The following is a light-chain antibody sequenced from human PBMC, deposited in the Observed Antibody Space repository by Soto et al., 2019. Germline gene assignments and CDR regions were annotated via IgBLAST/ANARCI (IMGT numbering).Light chain of an antibody. CDR3: MQCIYWPPYT. V-gene: IGKV2-30*02. Sequence: DVVMTQSPLSLPVTLGQPASISCRSSQSLVHSDGNTYLNWFQQRPGQSPRRLIYMVSKRDSGVPDRFSGSGSGTDFTLKISRVEAEDVGVSYCMQCIYWPPYTFGKGTKLEIK. J-gene: IGKJ2*01. CDR2: MVS. CDR1: QSLVHSDGNTY.